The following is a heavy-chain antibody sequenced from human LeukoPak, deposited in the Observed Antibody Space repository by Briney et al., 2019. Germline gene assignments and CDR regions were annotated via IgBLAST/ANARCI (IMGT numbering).Heavy chain of an antibody. CDR1: GFTFSSYA. V-gene: IGHV3-23*01. CDR3: AKGEVHLPYSSGWEDY. CDR2: ISGSGGST. D-gene: IGHD6-19*01. Sequence: GGSLRLSCAASGFTFSSYAMSWVRQAPGKGLEWVSAISGSGGSTYYADSVKGRFTISRDNSKNTLYLQMNSLRAEDTAVYYCAKGEVHLPYSSGWEDYWGQGTLVTVSS. J-gene: IGHJ4*02.